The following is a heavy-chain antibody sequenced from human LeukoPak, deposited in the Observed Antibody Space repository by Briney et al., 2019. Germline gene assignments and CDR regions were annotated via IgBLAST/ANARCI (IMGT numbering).Heavy chain of an antibody. CDR2: IIPIFGTA. J-gene: IGHJ4*02. Sequence: SVKVSCKASGGTFSSYAIGWVRQAPGQGLEWMGRIIPIFGTANYAQKFQGRVTITADKSTSTAYMELSSLRSEDTAVYYCARDSCSSTSCADWGQGTLVTVSS. D-gene: IGHD2-2*01. CDR1: GGTFSSYA. CDR3: ARDSCSSTSCAD. V-gene: IGHV1-69*06.